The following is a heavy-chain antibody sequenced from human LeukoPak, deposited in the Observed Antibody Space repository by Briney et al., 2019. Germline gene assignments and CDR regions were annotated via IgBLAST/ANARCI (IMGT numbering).Heavy chain of an antibody. CDR3: ARRIREGYCSGGNCYSFGY. Sequence: GGSLRLSCGASGFRFSDLGMNWVRQAPGKGLEWVSHITSSSSNINYADSVKGRFTTSKDNAKNSLYLQMNSLRAEDTAVYFCARRIREGYCSGGNCYSFGYWGQGALVTVSS. CDR1: GFRFSDLG. D-gene: IGHD2-15*01. V-gene: IGHV3-48*01. CDR2: ITSSSSNI. J-gene: IGHJ4*02.